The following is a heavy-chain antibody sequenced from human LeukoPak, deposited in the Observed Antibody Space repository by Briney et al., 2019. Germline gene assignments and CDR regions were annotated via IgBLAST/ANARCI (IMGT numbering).Heavy chain of an antibody. V-gene: IGHV4-39*02. CDR2: IRHGGGT. J-gene: IGHJ5*02. CDR3: AREATMVRGLSWFDP. CDR1: GDSITSSISSTSYY. Sequence: SETLSLTCTVSGDSITSSISSTSYYWGWIRQPPGKGLEWIGSIRHGGGTFYNPSLKSRNTISVDTSKNQFSLKLISLTAADTAVYYCAREATMVRGLSWFDPWGQGTLVTVSS. D-gene: IGHD3-10*01.